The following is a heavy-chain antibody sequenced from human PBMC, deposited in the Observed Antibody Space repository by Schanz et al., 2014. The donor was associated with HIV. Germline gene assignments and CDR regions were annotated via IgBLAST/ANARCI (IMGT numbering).Heavy chain of an antibody. CDR1: GYSFIGYY. D-gene: IGHD6-13*01. CDR3: ARDPEGIAAAGSDY. CDR2: ISAYNGNT. Sequence: QVQLVQSGAEVKKPGASVKVSCKASGYSFIGYYMHWVRQAPGQGLEWMGWISAYNGNTNYAPKFQGRVTMTRDTSTTTVYMELRSLRSDDRAVYYCARDPEGIAAAGSDYWGQGTLVTVSS. V-gene: IGHV1-18*04. J-gene: IGHJ4*02.